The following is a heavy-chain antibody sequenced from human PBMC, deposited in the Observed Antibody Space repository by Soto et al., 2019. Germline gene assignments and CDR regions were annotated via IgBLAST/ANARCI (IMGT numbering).Heavy chain of an antibody. CDR3: ARGGFCNPGWFDP. Sequence: AGSLSLTCSVSGCSIGSYYWSWIRQPPGKGLEWIGYIYYSGSTNYNPSLKTRFTISVDTSKKQFTLKLRSVTAADTAVYYCARGGFCNPGWFDPRGKGTLVTVSS. CDR1: GCSIGSYY. J-gene: IGHJ5*02. D-gene: IGHD3-3*01. CDR2: IYYSGST. V-gene: IGHV4-59*01.